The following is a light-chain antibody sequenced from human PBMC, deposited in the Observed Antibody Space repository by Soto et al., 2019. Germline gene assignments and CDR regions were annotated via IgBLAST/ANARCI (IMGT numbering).Light chain of an antibody. J-gene: IGLJ2*01. V-gene: IGLV1-44*01. Sequence: QSVLTQPPSASGAPGQRVSISCSGSSSNIGTNTVNWYQHLPGSAPKLLIYSNNQRPSGVPDRFSGSKSATSASLAISGLQPDDEADDYCEAWDGSLTVVLFGGGTKLTVL. CDR1: SSNIGTNT. CDR3: EAWDGSLTVVL. CDR2: SNN.